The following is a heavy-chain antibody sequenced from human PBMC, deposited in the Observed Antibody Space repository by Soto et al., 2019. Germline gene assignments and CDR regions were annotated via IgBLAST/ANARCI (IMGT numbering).Heavy chain of an antibody. V-gene: IGHV4-59*01. CDR3: ARAPMVLTRSYFDS. J-gene: IGHJ4*02. CDR1: DGPISNFY. CDR2: ISSSGNT. D-gene: IGHD3-22*01. Sequence: QVHLRESGPGLVKPSETLSLSCTVSDGPISNFYWSWIRQPPGKGLEWIGYISSSGNTNYNPSLKSRVSISVDTSKNQFSLNLTSVTAADTGVYYCARAPMVLTRSYFDSWGQGTPVTVSS.